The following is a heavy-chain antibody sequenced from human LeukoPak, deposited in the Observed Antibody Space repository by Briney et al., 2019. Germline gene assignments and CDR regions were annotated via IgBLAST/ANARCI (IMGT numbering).Heavy chain of an antibody. Sequence: GGSLRLSCAASGFTFSSYGMHWVRQAPGKGLEWVAVISYDGSNKYYADSVKGRFTISRDNSKNTLYLQMNSLRAEDTAVYYCAKGGAWFGELEDYWGQGTLVTVSS. CDR2: ISYDGSNK. J-gene: IGHJ4*02. D-gene: IGHD3-10*01. V-gene: IGHV3-30*18. CDR1: GFTFSSYG. CDR3: AKGGAWFGELEDY.